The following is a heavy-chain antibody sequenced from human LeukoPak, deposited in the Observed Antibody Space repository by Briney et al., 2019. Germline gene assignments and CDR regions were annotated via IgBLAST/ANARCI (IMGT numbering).Heavy chain of an antibody. V-gene: IGHV4-30-4*01. CDR2: IYYSGST. Sequence: PSETLSLTCTVSGGSISSGDYYWSWICQPPGKGLEWIGYIYYSGSTYYNPSLKSRVTISVDTSKNQFSLKLSSVTAADTAVYYCARVYYYDSSGPFDYWGQGTLVTVSS. CDR3: ARVYYYDSSGPFDY. J-gene: IGHJ4*02. CDR1: GGSISSGDYY. D-gene: IGHD3-22*01.